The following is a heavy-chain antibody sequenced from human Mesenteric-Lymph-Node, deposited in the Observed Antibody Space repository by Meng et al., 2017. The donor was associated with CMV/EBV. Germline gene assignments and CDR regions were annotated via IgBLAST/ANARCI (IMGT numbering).Heavy chain of an antibody. J-gene: IGHJ3*02. V-gene: IGHV4-59*01. CDR1: GGSISSYY. CDR3: ARDGMGFDI. D-gene: IGHD1-14*01. Sequence: GSLRLSCTVSGGSISSYYWSWIRQPPGKGLEWIGYIYYSGSTNYNPSLKSRVTISVDTSKNQFSLKLSSVTAVDTAVYYCARDGMGFDIWGQGTMVTVSS. CDR2: IYYSGST.